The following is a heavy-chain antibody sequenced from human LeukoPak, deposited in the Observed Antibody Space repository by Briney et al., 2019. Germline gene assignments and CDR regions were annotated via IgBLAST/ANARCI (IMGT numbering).Heavy chain of an antibody. CDR3: ARGPNDYSNYGDFDY. Sequence: PSETLSLTCTVSGGSISSYYWSWIRQPAGKGMEWLGRIYTSGSTNYNPSLKSRVTMSVDTSKNQFSLKLSSVTAADTAVYYCARGPNDYSNYGDFDYWGQGTLVTVSS. D-gene: IGHD4-11*01. CDR1: GGSISSYY. V-gene: IGHV4-4*07. CDR2: IYTSGST. J-gene: IGHJ4*02.